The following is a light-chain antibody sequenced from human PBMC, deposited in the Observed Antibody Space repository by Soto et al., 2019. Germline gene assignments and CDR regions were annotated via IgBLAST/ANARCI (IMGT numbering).Light chain of an antibody. CDR2: GAS. Sequence: EIVLTQSPGTLSLSPGERATLSCRASQSVSSSYLGWYQQKPGQAPRLLIYGASCRATGIPDWFSGSGAGTDFTLTISRLEPEDFAVYYCQQYCSSPRTFGQGTKVEIK. CDR3: QQYCSSPRT. J-gene: IGKJ1*01. CDR1: QSVSSSY. V-gene: IGKV3-20*01.